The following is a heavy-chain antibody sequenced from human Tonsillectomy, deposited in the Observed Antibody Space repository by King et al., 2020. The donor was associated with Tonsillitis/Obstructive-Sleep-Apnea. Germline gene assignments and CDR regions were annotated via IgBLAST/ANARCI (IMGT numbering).Heavy chain of an antibody. D-gene: IGHD3-3*01. CDR3: ARDPGWSGYPSRVFDY. J-gene: IGHJ4*02. CDR2: ISYDGTNK. CDR1: GFTFSSYA. V-gene: IGHV3-30*04. Sequence: VQLVESGGGVVQPGRSLRLSCAASGFTFSSYAMHWVRQAPGKGLEWVAVISYDGTNKYYADSVKGRFTISRDNSKNTLYLQMNSLRAEDTAVFYCARDPGWSGYPSRVFDYWGQGTLVTVSS.